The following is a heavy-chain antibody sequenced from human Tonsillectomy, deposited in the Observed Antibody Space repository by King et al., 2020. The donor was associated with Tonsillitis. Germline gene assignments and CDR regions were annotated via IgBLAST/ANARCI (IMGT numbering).Heavy chain of an antibody. D-gene: IGHD6-13*01. J-gene: IGHJ3*02. V-gene: IGHV3-30*09. CDR1: GFTFFSYA. CDR3: AREFEETRGVYAFDI. CDR2: LSYDGKTE. Sequence: VQLVESGGGVVQPGRSLRLSCAASGFTFFSYAMHWVRQAPGKGLDCVASLSYDGKTEYYADSVKGRFAISRDVSRNVLYLQMNSLRVEDTAVYYCAREFEETRGVYAFDIWGQGTIVTVSS.